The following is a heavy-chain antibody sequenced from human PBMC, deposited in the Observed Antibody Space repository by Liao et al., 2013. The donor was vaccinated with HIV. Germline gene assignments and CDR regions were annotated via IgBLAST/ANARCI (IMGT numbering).Heavy chain of an antibody. J-gene: IGHJ2*01. CDR3: AGRHEARGYFDL. D-gene: IGHD6-6*01. Sequence: QVQLQQWGAGLLKPSETLSLTCAVYGGSFTTYYWSWLRQPPGKGLEWIGEINDRGSTNYNPSLKSRVALSVDTSKNQFSLKLSSVTAADTTLYYCAGRHEARGYFDLWGRGTLVTVSS. CDR1: GGSFTTYY. CDR2: INDRGST. V-gene: IGHV4-34*01.